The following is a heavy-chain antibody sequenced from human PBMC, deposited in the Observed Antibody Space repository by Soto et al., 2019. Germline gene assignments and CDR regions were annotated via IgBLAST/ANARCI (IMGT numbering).Heavy chain of an antibody. Sequence: GGSLRLSCAASGFTFSNAWMSWVRQAPGKGLEWVGRIKSKTDGGTTDYAAPVKGRFTISRDDSKNTLYLQMNSLKTEDTAVYYCTTDLWAAAADAFDIWGQGTMVTVSS. CDR1: GFTFSNAW. J-gene: IGHJ3*02. CDR2: IKSKTDGGTT. D-gene: IGHD6-13*01. V-gene: IGHV3-15*01. CDR3: TTDLWAAAADAFDI.